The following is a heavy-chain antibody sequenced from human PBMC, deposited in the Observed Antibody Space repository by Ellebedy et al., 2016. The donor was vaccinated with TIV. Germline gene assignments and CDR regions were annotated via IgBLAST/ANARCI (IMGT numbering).Heavy chain of an antibody. CDR1: GYTFSSFG. D-gene: IGHD2-15*01. V-gene: IGHV1-18*01. CDR3: ARGGRSAYYDDH. J-gene: IGHJ4*02. Sequence: ASVKVSXXASGYTFSSFGIDWVRQAPGQGLEWVGWISAYNGERQIAQKLQGRVTMTTDTSTTTAYMELRSLRSDDTALYYCARGGRSAYYDDHWGQGSLVTVSS. CDR2: ISAYNGER.